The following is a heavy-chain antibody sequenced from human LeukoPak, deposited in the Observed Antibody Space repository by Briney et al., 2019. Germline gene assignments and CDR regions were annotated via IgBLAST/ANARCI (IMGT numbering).Heavy chain of an antibody. CDR3: AKDKGTAMVRSYFDY. V-gene: IGHV3-9*01. D-gene: IGHD5-18*01. Sequence: GGSLRLSCAASGFTFYDYAMHWVRHAPGKGLEWVSGISWNSGSIGYADSVKGRFTISRDNAKSSLYLQMNSLRAEDTALYYCAKDKGTAMVRSYFDYWGQGTLVTVSS. J-gene: IGHJ4*02. CDR1: GFTFYDYA. CDR2: ISWNSGSI.